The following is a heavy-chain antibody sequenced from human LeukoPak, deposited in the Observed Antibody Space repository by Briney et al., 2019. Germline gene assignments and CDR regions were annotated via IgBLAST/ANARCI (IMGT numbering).Heavy chain of an antibody. J-gene: IGHJ5*02. D-gene: IGHD6-13*01. Sequence: SQTLSLTCAISGDSVSSNSAAWNWIRRSPSRGLEWLGRTYYRSKWYNDYAVSVKSRITINPDTSKNQFSLQLNSVTPEDTAVYYCARAAAGTNNWFDPWGQGTLVTVSS. CDR3: ARAAAGTNNWFDP. CDR1: GDSVSSNSAA. V-gene: IGHV6-1*01. CDR2: TYYRSKWYN.